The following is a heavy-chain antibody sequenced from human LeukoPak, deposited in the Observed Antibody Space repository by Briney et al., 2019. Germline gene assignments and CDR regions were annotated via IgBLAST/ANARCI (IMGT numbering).Heavy chain of an antibody. CDR1: GGSISSSSYY. J-gene: IGHJ4*02. Sequence: SETLSLTCTVSGGSISSSSYYWGWIRQPPGKGLEWIGSIYYSGSTYYNPSLKSRVTISVDTSKNQFSLKLSSVTAADTAVYYCAREVGRGVIIPSRRFDYWGQGTLVTVSS. V-gene: IGHV4-39*07. D-gene: IGHD3-10*01. CDR2: IYYSGST. CDR3: AREVGRGVIIPSRRFDY.